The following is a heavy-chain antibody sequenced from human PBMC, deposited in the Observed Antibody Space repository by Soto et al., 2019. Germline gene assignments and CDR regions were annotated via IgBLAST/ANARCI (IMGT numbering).Heavy chain of an antibody. D-gene: IGHD3-16*02. CDR3: ARIRSP. Sequence: QLQLQESGSGLVKPSQTLSLNCAVSGGSISSGGYSWSWIRQPPGKGLEWIGYIYHSGNIYYNPSLKSRGTISVDRSTNQFSLKLSCVTAADTAAYYCARIRSPWCQGTLVTVSS. CDR2: IYHSGNI. CDR1: GGSISSGGYS. J-gene: IGHJ5*02. V-gene: IGHV4-30-2*01.